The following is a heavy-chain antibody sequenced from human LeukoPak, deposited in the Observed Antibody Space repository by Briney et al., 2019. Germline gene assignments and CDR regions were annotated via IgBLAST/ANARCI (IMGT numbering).Heavy chain of an antibody. J-gene: IGHJ4*02. V-gene: IGHV4-59*03. CDR1: GGSISNYY. D-gene: IGHD3-16*01. CDR2: VHNSGST. CDR3: TQGAGWLIDY. Sequence: SETLSLTCTVFGGSISNYYWSWIRQPPGRGLEWIGYVHNSGSTTYNPSLKSRGTIVLDTSRNQFSLRLSSVTAADTAVYYCTQGAGWLIDYWGQGILVSVSS.